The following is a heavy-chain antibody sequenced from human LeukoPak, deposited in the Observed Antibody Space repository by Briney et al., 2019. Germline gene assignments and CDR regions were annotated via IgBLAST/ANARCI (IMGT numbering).Heavy chain of an antibody. D-gene: IGHD3-10*01. CDR2: ISSSGSTI. CDR1: GFTFSSYE. Sequence: GGSLRLSCAASGFTFSSYEMNWVRQAPGKGLEWVSYISSSGSTIYCADSVKGRFTISRDNAKNSLYLQMNSLRAEDTAVYYCAREGQYGSGIDYWGQGTLVTVSS. J-gene: IGHJ4*02. V-gene: IGHV3-48*03. CDR3: AREGQYGSGIDY.